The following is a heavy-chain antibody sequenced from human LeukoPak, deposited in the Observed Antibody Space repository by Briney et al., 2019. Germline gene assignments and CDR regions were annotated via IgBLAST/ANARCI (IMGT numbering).Heavy chain of an antibody. D-gene: IGHD3-22*01. J-gene: IGHJ4*02. V-gene: IGHV4-4*02. CDR2: IYHSGST. CDR1: GGSISSSNW. Sequence: PSETLSLTCAVSGGSISSSNWWSWVRQPPGKGLEWIGEIYHSGSTNYNPSLKSRVTISVDTSKNQFSLKLSSVTAADTAVYYCARSPHYYDSSGYPDYWGQGTLVTVSS. CDR3: ARSPHYYDSSGYPDY.